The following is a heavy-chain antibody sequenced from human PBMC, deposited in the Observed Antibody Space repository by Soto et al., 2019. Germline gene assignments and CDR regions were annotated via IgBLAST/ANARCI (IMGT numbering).Heavy chain of an antibody. CDR3: ARASRTGDYVWFDP. V-gene: IGHV1-69*13. D-gene: IGHD4-17*01. CDR2: IIPIFGTA. CDR1: GGTIRSYA. J-gene: IGHJ5*02. Sequence: GASVKASCKSSGGTIRSYAISWVRQAPGQGLEWMGGIIPIFGTANYAQKFQGRVTITADESTSTAYMELSSLRSEDTAVYYCARASRTGDYVWFDPWGQGTLVTVSS.